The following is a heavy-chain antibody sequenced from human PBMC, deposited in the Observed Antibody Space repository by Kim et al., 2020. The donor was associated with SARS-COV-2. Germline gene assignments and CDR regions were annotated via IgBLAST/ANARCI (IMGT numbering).Heavy chain of an antibody. Sequence: GGSLRLSCAASGFNFDDYAMHWVRQVPGKGLEWVSGISWSSGSIDYSDSVKGRFTISRDNAKDSLYLQMNSLRAEDTAFYYCAKDIASSRAYYFDYWGQGTLVTVSS. CDR3: AKDIASSRAYYFDY. D-gene: IGHD6-13*01. CDR2: ISWSSGSI. CDR1: GFNFDDYA. V-gene: IGHV3-9*01. J-gene: IGHJ4*02.